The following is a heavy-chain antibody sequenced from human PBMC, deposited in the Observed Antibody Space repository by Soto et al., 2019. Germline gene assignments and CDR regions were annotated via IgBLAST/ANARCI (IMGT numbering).Heavy chain of an antibody. CDR2: IIPIFGTA. Sequence: SVKVSCKASGGTVSSYAISWVRQAPGQGLEWMGGIIPIFGTANYAQKFQGRVTITADESTSTAYMELSSLRSEDTAVYYCARDNDTPGKWYNWFDPWGQGTLVTVSS. J-gene: IGHJ5*02. D-gene: IGHD2-15*01. CDR3: ARDNDTPGKWYNWFDP. V-gene: IGHV1-69*01. CDR1: GGTVSSYA.